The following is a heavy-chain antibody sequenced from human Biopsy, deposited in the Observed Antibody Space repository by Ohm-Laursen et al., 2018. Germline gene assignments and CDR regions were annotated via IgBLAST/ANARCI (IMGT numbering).Heavy chain of an antibody. D-gene: IGHD3-16*01. J-gene: IGHJ4*02. Sequence: SLRLSCAATGFSFTSYTMNWVRQVPGKGLEWVSSITSRSGYKYYADSVKGRFTISRDNAKNSLYLQMNSLRAEDTAVYYCAKDSLVEATLLDYWGQGTLVTVSS. CDR1: GFSFTSYT. CDR3: AKDSLVEATLLDY. V-gene: IGHV3-21*04. CDR2: ITSRSGYK.